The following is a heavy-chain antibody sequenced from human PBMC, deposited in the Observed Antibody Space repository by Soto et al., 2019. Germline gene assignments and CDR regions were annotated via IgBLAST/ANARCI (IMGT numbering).Heavy chain of an antibody. CDR2: IYYSGST. D-gene: IGHD4-17*01. J-gene: IGHJ6*03. V-gene: IGHV4-59*08. CDR3: ARPLGDYEDYYYYYMDV. CDR1: GGSISSYY. Sequence: QVQLQESGPGLVKPSETLSLTCTVSGGSISSYYWSWIRQPPGKGLEWIGYIYYSGSTNYNPSLKSRVTISVDPSKNQFYLKLSSVTAADTAVYYCARPLGDYEDYYYYYMDVWGKGTTVTVSS.